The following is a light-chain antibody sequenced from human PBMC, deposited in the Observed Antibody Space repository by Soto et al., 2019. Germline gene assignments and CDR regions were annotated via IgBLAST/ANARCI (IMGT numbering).Light chain of an antibody. CDR3: CSYAGTVV. CDR1: SSDVGSYNS. Sequence: QSVLTQPRSVSGSPGQSVTISCTGTSSDVGSYNSVSWYQQHPGKAPKLMIYDVSKRPSGVPDRFSGSKSGNTASLTISGLQAEDEADYYCCSYAGTVVFGGGTKLTVL. CDR2: DVS. V-gene: IGLV2-11*01. J-gene: IGLJ2*01.